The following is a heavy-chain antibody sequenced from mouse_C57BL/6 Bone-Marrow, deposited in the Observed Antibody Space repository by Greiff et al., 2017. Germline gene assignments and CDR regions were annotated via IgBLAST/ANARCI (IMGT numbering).Heavy chain of an antibody. CDR1: GYTFTSYW. CDR3: ARSPYCYDPFAY. J-gene: IGHJ3*01. D-gene: IGHD2-12*01. CDR2: IDPSDSYN. V-gene: IGHV1-50*01. Sequence: QVQLQQPGAELVKPGASVKLSCKASGYTFTSYWMQWVKQRPGQGLEWIGEIDPSDSYNNYNQKFKGKATLTVDTSSTTAYMQLSSLTSEDSAFYYCARSPYCYDPFAYWGQGTLVTVSA.